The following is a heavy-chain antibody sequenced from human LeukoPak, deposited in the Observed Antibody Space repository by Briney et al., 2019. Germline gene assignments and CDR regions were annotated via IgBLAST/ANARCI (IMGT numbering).Heavy chain of an antibody. D-gene: IGHD3-3*01. CDR2: IWYDGSNK. Sequence: AGGSLRLPCAASGFTYSSYGMHWVRQAPGKGLEWVAVIWYDGSNKYYADSVKGRFTISRDNSKNTLYLQMNSLRAEDTAVYYCARDPPRQDLWSGYQYYYYYGMDVWGQGTTVTVSS. J-gene: IGHJ6*02. CDR3: ARDPPRQDLWSGYQYYYYYGMDV. CDR1: GFTYSSYG. V-gene: IGHV3-33*08.